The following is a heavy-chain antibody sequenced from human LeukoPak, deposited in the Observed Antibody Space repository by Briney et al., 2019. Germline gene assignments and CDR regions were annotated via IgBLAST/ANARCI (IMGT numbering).Heavy chain of an antibody. CDR2: IGSSGGGI. D-gene: IGHD7-27*01. J-gene: IGHJ4*02. Sequence: GGSLRLSCAASGFTFSTYTMYWVRHPPGKRLEWVSIIGSSGGGIHYADSVKGRFTISRDNSKNGLYLQMNSLRVEDTAVYYCAIDPNWGTHSWGQGVLVTVSS. CDR1: GFTFSTYT. V-gene: IGHV3-23*01. CDR3: AIDPNWGTHS.